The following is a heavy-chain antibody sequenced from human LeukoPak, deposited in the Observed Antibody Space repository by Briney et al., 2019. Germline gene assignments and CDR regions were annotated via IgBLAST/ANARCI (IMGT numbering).Heavy chain of an antibody. CDR1: GFSFNTYA. J-gene: IGHJ4*02. V-gene: IGHV3-64*01. Sequence: GGSLRLSCAASGFSFNTYAMHWVRQAPGKGLEYVSAISTNGGSTNYANSVKGRFTISRDNSKNTLYLQMGSQETEDTAIYYCARLGGGNYNRGCLDYWGQGTLVTVSS. D-gene: IGHD1-26*01. CDR2: ISTNGGST. CDR3: ARLGGGNYNRGCLDY.